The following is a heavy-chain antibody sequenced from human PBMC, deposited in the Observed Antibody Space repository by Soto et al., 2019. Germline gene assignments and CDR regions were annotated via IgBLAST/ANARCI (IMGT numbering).Heavy chain of an antibody. CDR2: ISYDGSNK. CDR3: AKGCYSSSCYAYYYYYYGMDV. J-gene: IGHJ6*02. D-gene: IGHD6-13*01. CDR1: GFTFSSYG. Sequence: GGSMRLSCAASGFTFSSYGMHWVRQAPGKGLGWVAAISYDGSNKYYADSVKCRFTTSRDNTKNTQNLQINSQRAEDTAVYYCAKGCYSSSCYAYYYYYYGMDVWGQGTTVTVSS. V-gene: IGHV3-30*18.